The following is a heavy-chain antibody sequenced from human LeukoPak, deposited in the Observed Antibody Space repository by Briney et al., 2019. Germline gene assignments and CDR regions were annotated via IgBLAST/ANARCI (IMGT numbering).Heavy chain of an antibody. CDR1: GVSISSFH. V-gene: IGHV4-4*07. J-gene: IGHJ4*02. D-gene: IGHD3-22*01. CDR2: VHTSGTS. CDR3: ARDGYYDSSGYSYFDY. Sequence: PSETLSLTCTVSGVSISSFHWSWIRQPAGKGLEWIGRVHTSGTSNYNPSLESRVTMSGDTSKNQFSLSLSSVTAADTAVYYCARDGYYDSSGYSYFDYWGQGTLVTVSA.